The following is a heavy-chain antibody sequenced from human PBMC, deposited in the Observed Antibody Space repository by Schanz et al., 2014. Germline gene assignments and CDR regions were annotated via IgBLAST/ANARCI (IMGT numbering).Heavy chain of an antibody. D-gene: IGHD4-17*01. CDR2: ISGSNGNT. V-gene: IGHV1-18*01. CDR1: GYTFISYG. Sequence: QVQLVQSGAEVRKPGASVKVSCKASGYTFISYGISWVRQAPGQGLEWLGWISGSNGNTNYTQKFQGRVTMTIDPYTSTAYMDLRSLRSDDTAVYYCARGYGDSPTDFWGQGTLVTVSS. J-gene: IGHJ4*02. CDR3: ARGYGDSPTDF.